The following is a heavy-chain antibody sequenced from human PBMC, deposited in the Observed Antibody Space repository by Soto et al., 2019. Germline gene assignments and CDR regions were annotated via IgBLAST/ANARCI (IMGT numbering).Heavy chain of an antibody. CDR3: ARDLTAAGTYYYYGMDV. J-gene: IGHJ6*02. CDR1: GYTFTGYY. V-gene: IGHV1-2*04. CDR2: INPNSGGT. D-gene: IGHD6-13*01. Sequence: SVKVSCKASGYTFTGYYMHWVRQAPGQGLEWMGWINPNSGGTNYAQKFQGWVTMTRDTSISTAYMELSRLRSDDTAVYYCARDLTAAGTYYYYGMDVWGQGTTVTVSS.